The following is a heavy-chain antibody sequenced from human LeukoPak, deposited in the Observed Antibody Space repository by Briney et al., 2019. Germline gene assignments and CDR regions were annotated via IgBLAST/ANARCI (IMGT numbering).Heavy chain of an antibody. CDR3: AKDSETYYDFWSGSNWFDP. CDR2: ISGSGGST. D-gene: IGHD3-3*01. CDR1: GFTFSSYA. Sequence: GGSLRLSCAASGFTFSSYAMSWVRQASRKGLESVSAISGSGGSTYYADSVKGRFTISRDNSKNTLYLQMNSLRAEDTAVYYCAKDSETYYDFWSGSNWFDPWGQGTLVTVSS. V-gene: IGHV3-23*01. J-gene: IGHJ5*02.